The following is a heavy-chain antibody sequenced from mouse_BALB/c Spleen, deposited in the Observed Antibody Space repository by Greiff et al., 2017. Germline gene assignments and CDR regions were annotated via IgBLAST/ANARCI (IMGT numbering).Heavy chain of an antibody. V-gene: IGHV5-12-1*01. D-gene: IGHD2-4*01. Sequence: EVKLMESGGGLVKPGGSLKLSCAASGFAFSSYDMSWVRQTPEKRLEWVAYISSGGGSTYYPDTVKGRFTISRDNAKNTLYLQMSSLKSEDTAMYYCARIYYDYADVWGAGTTVTVSS. CDR2: ISSGGGST. CDR1: GFAFSSYD. CDR3: ARIYYDYADV. J-gene: IGHJ1*01.